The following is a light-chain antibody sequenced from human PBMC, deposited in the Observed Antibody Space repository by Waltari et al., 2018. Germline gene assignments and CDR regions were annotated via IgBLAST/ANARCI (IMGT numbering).Light chain of an antibody. J-gene: IGLJ2*01. Sequence: QSALTQPASVSGSPGQSITISCTGTSSXXXXXXXXXWYQQYPDKDPKLMIYDVSKRPSGFSNRFSGSKSGNTASLTISGLQAEDEADYYCCSYAGSSTHVLFGGGTKLTVL. V-gene: IGLV2-23*02. CDR1: SSXXXXXXX. CDR3: CSYAGSSTHVL. CDR2: DVS.